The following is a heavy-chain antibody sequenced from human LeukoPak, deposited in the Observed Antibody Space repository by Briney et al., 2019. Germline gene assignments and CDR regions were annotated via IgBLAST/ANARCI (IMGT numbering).Heavy chain of an antibody. D-gene: IGHD3-22*01. CDR1: GFNFSSYA. V-gene: IGHV3-23*01. Sequence: GGSLPLSCAASGFNFSSYAMSWVRQAPGKGLEWVSAISGSGGSTYYAASVKGRITISRDNSKHTLYLQMNSLRAEDTAVYYCAKDQKIVVVISHDYWGQGTLVTVSS. J-gene: IGHJ4*02. CDR2: ISGSGGST. CDR3: AKDQKIVVVISHDY.